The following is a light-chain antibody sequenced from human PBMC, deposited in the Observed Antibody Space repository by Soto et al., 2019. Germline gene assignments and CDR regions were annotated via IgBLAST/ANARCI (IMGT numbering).Light chain of an antibody. CDR1: ISDVGDNY. CDR3: SAYAGSNNFV. J-gene: IGLJ1*01. CDR2: EVS. V-gene: IGLV2-8*01. Sequence: QSVLTQPPSGCGSPGQSGTISCTGTISDVGDNYVSWYQQHLGKAPKLIIYEVSQRPSGVPDRFSGYKSGNTASLTVSGLQTEDEADYCCSAYAGSNNFVFGSGTKVTVL.